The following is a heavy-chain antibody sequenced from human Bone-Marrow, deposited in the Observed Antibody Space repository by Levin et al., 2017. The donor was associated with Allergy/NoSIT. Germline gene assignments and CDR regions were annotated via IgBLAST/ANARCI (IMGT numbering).Heavy chain of an antibody. V-gene: IGHV3-9*01. Sequence: SLKISCAASEFTFDDYAMHWVRQAPGKGLEWVSGISWNGNNIAYVDSVKGRFTISRDNAKNSLYLQMNSLRPEDTALYYCVKDVSAGYCTTTSCFHDAFDFWGQGTLVTVSS. CDR3: VKDVSAGYCTTTSCFHDAFDF. CDR1: EFTFDDYA. CDR2: ISWNGNNI. J-gene: IGHJ3*01. D-gene: IGHD2-2*01.